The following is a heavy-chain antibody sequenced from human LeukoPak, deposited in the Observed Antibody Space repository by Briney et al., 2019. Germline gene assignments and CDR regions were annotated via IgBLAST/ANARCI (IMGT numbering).Heavy chain of an antibody. CDR3: ARDLSGYSGYDYLDWFDP. CDR2: INPSGGST. CDR1: GYTFTSYY. V-gene: IGHV1-46*01. J-gene: IGHJ5*02. Sequence: ASVKVSCKASGYTFTSYYMHWVRQAPGQGLEWMGIINPSGGSTSYAQKFQGRVTITADKSTSTAYMELSSLRSEDTAVYYCARDLSGYSGYDYLDWFDPWGQGTLVTVSS. D-gene: IGHD5-12*01.